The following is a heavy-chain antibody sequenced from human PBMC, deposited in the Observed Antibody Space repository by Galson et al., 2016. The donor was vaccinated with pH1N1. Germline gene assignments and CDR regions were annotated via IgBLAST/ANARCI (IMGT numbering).Heavy chain of an antibody. CDR1: GFSLRTTGMC. Sequence: PALVKPTQTLTLTCTVSGFSLRTTGMCVSWIRQPPGKALEWLALIDWDDDKYYSTSLKTRLTLSKDASKKQVVLTMTNMDPVDTATYFCARSYNDYINVDHWGQGTPVTVSS. D-gene: IGHD4-11*01. CDR2: IDWDDDK. V-gene: IGHV2-70*01. J-gene: IGHJ4*02. CDR3: ARSYNDYINVDH.